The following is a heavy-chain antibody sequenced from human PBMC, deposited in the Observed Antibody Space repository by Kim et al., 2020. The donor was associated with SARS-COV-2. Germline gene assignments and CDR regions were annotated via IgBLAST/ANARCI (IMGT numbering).Heavy chain of an antibody. V-gene: IGHV1-18*04. CDR3: ARSYYYDSSGSNGY. D-gene: IGHD3-22*01. CDR1: GYTFTSYG. J-gene: IGHJ4*02. Sequence: ASVKVSCKASGYTFTSYGISWVRQAPGQGLEWMGWISAYNGNTNYAQKLQGRVTITTDTSTSTAYMELRSLRSDDTAVYYCARSYYYDSSGSNGYWGQGTLVTVSS. CDR2: ISAYNGNT.